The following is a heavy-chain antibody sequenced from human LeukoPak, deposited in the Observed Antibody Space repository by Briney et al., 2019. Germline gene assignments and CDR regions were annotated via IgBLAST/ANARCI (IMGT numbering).Heavy chain of an antibody. V-gene: IGHV1-24*01. J-gene: IGHJ4*02. Sequence: ASVKVSCKVSGYTLTELSMHWVRQAPGKGLEWMGGFDPEDGETIYAQKFQGRVTMTEDTSTDTAYMELSSLRSEDTAVYYCARDAPGSYYDSSGYYPDYWGQGTLVTVSS. CDR2: FDPEDGET. CDR3: ARDAPGSYYDSSGYYPDY. CDR1: GYTLTELS. D-gene: IGHD3-22*01.